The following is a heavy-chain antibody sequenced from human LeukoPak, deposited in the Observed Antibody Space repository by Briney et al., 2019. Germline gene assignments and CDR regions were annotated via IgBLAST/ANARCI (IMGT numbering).Heavy chain of an antibody. CDR2: IKQDGSEK. D-gene: IGHD3-22*01. CDR1: GFTFSNYW. J-gene: IGHJ4*02. Sequence: PGGSLRLSCAASGFTFSNYWMSWVRQAPGKGLEWVANIKQDGSEKYYVDSVKGRFTISRDNAKNSLYLQMNSLRAEDTAVYYCARDNWAYYDSSGYYPNFDYWGQGTLVTVSS. V-gene: IGHV3-7*01. CDR3: ARDNWAYYDSSGYYPNFDY.